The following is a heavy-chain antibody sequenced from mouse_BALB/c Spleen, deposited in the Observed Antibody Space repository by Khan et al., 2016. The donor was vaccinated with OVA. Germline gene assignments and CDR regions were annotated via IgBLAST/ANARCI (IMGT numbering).Heavy chain of an antibody. J-gene: IGHJ4*01. CDR2: IYPGTDNT. CDR3: EGEESYYDMDY. D-gene: IGHD2-13*01. CDR1: GYTFTSYC. V-gene: IGHV1-76*01. Sequence: QVQLKQSGPELVRPATSVTLSCKTSGYTFTSYCIHWVKQRSGQGLEWIARIYPGTDNTYYNEKFKDKATLTADKSSSTAYLQLSSLKSEDSAVFVCEGEESYYDMDYWGQGTSVTVSS.